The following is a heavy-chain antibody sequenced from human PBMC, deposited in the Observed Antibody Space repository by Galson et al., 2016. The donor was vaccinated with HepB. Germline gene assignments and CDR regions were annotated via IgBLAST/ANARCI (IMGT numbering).Heavy chain of an antibody. CDR2: ISHSGSP. V-gene: IGHV4-34*01. J-gene: IGHJ5*02. D-gene: IGHD3-22*01. CDR1: GGSFSGYY. Sequence: SETLSLTCAVCGGSFSGYYWSWIRQPPGKGLEWIGEISHSGSPIYNPSLTSRVTISADTSKNQFSLRLSSVTAADTAVYYCARGRNYYDSSGYTHRGFDPWGQGALVTVSS. CDR3: ARGRNYYDSSGYTHRGFDP.